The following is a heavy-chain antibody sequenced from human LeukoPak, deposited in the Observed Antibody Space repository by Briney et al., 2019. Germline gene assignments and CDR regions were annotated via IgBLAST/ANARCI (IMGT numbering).Heavy chain of an antibody. CDR3: AITWIQPAHNWYFDL. D-gene: IGHD5-18*01. CDR1: GGSISSSSYY. J-gene: IGHJ2*01. V-gene: IGHV4-39*01. Sequence: PSETLSLTCTVSGGSISSSSYYWGWIRQPPGKGLEWIGSIYYSGSTYYNPSLKSRVTISVDTSKNQFSLKLSSVTAADTAVYYCAITWIQPAHNWYFDLWGRGTLVTVSS. CDR2: IYYSGST.